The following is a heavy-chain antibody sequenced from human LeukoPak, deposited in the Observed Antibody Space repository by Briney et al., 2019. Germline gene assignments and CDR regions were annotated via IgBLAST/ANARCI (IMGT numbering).Heavy chain of an antibody. CDR2: LKESGIEK. D-gene: IGHD3-3*01. J-gene: IGHJ4*02. Sequence: GGSLRLSCVGSGFMFSRYSMGWVRQAPGKGLEFVAHLKESGIEKEYVDSVKGRFTISRDNAENLLYLQMNSLRAEDMALYFCARWRGAQSEFDYWGQGTQVTVSS. CDR3: ARWRGAQSEFDY. CDR1: GFMFSRYS. V-gene: IGHV3-7*01.